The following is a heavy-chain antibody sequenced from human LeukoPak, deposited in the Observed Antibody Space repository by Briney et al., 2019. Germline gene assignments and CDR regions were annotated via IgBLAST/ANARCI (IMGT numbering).Heavy chain of an antibody. J-gene: IGHJ4*02. Sequence: GGSLRLSCAASGFTFNTYGMSWVRHSPGKGLEWVSAISGSATGYMTNYADSVKGRFTISRDNSNNTLYLQMNSLRAEDTAVYYCAKGKVSDSWGQGTLVTVSS. CDR3: AKGKVSDS. CDR2: ISGSATGYMT. CDR1: GFTFNTYG. V-gene: IGHV3-23*01. D-gene: IGHD3-10*01.